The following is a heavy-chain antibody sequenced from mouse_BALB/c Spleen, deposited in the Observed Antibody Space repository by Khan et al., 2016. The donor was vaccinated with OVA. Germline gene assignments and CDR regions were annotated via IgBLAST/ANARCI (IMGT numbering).Heavy chain of an antibody. CDR3: TRDGNYAHWYFEG. Sequence: EVQLVESGGGLVKPGGSLKLFCAASGFTFSTYTLSWVRPTPEPRPEWVATLSSGATYTYYPDSVRGRLSISSDTAKNTMYLQMDSMKSEGKAKYYCTRDGNYAHWYFEGGGAGTTVTVSP. CDR2: LSSGATYT. J-gene: IGHJ1*01. D-gene: IGHD2-1*01. V-gene: IGHV5-6-4*01. CDR1: GFTFSTYT.